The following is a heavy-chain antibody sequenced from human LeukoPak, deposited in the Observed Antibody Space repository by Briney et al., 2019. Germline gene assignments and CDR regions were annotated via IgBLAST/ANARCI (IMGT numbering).Heavy chain of an antibody. J-gene: IGHJ6*02. D-gene: IGHD3-22*01. CDR1: GGSISSGGYY. V-gene: IGHV4-31*08. CDR3: AKHGGSSGYYGFYYYYYYGMDV. CDR2: IYYSGST. Sequence: SETLSLTCTVSGGSISSGGYYWSWIRQHPGKGLEWIGYIYYSGSTYYNPSLKSRVTISVDTSKNQFSLKLSSVTAADTAVYYCAKHGGSSGYYGFYYYYYYGMDVWGQGTTVTVSS.